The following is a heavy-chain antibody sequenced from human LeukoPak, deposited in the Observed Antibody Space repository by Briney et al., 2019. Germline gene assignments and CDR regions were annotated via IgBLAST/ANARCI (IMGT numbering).Heavy chain of an antibody. CDR2: ISGSGGST. J-gene: IGHJ2*01. CDR3: ARDPSSNWGGEDWYFDL. CDR1: GFTFSSYA. Sequence: PGGSLRLSCAASGFTFSSYAMSWVRQAPGKGLEWVSAISGSGGSTYYADSVKGRFTISRDNSKNTLYLQMNSPRAEDTAVYYCARDPSSNWGGEDWYFDLWGRGTLVTVSS. V-gene: IGHV3-23*01. D-gene: IGHD7-27*01.